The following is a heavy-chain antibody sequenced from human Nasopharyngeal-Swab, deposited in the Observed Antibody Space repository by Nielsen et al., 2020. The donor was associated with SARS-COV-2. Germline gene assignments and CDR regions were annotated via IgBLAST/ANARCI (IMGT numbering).Heavy chain of an antibody. V-gene: IGHV3-9*01. Sequence: SLKISCAASGFTFDDYAMHWVRQAPGKGLEWVSGIDWTSTNIAYADSVKGRFTISRANAKHSLYLQMNILRAEDTALYYCARFCTGGSCHKGHDAFDIWGQGTMVTVSA. CDR3: ARFCTGGSCHKGHDAFDI. D-gene: IGHD2-15*01. CDR1: GFTFDDYA. CDR2: IDWTSTNI. J-gene: IGHJ3*02.